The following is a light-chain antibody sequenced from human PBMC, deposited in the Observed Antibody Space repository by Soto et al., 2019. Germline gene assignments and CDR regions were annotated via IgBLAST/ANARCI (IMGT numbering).Light chain of an antibody. CDR3: AAWDDSLNGVL. J-gene: IGLJ2*01. CDR1: RSNIGSNF. Sequence: QAVVTQPPSASGTPGQRVTISCSGSRSNIGSNFLTWFRQLPGEAPRLLIYDDYHRSSGVPDRFSVSKSGTSASLAIGGLQSDDEATYYCAAWDDSLNGVLFGGGTKLTVL. CDR2: DDY. V-gene: IGLV1-44*01.